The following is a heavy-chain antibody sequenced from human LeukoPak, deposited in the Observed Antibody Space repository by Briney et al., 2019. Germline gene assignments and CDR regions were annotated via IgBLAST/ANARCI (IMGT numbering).Heavy chain of an antibody. CDR2: IYYSGST. CDR3: ARRPGIAAAGTFEDAFDI. Sequence: SETLSLTCTVSGGSISSYYWSWIRQPPGKGLEWIGYIYYSGSTSYNPSLKSRVTISVDTSKNQFSLKLSSVTAADTAVYYCARRPGIAAAGTFEDAFDIWGQGTMVTVSS. D-gene: IGHD6-13*01. V-gene: IGHV4-59*01. CDR1: GGSISSYY. J-gene: IGHJ3*02.